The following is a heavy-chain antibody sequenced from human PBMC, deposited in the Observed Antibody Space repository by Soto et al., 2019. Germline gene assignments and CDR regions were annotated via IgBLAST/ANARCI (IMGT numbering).Heavy chain of an antibody. J-gene: IGHJ4*02. V-gene: IGHV3-30-3*01. CDR1: GFTFSSYA. Sequence: QVQLVESGGGVVQPGRSLRLSXAAXGFTFSSYALHWVRQAPGKGLEWVAVISYDGTNKYYADSVKGRFTISRDNSKNTLYLQMNSLRAEDTAVYYCARTVFGGSIRRGFDHWGQGTLVTVSS. CDR3: ARTVFGGSIRRGFDH. D-gene: IGHD1-26*01. CDR2: ISYDGTNK.